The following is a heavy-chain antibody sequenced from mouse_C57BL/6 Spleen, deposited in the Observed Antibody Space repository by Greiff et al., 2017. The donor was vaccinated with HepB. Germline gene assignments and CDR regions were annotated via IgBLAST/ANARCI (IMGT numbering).Heavy chain of an antibody. CDR3: ARSSMVNAMDY. CDR1: GFTFSDFY. J-gene: IGHJ4*01. Sequence: DVMLVESGGGLVQSGRSLRLSCATSGFTFSDFYMEWVRQAPGKGLEWIAASRNKANDYTTEYSASVKGRFIVSRDTSQSILYLQMNALRAEDTAIYYCARSSMVNAMDYWGQGTSVTVSS. CDR2: SRNKANDYTT. D-gene: IGHD2-3*01. V-gene: IGHV7-1*01.